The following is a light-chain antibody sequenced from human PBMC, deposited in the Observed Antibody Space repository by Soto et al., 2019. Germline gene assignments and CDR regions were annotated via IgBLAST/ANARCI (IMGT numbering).Light chain of an antibody. V-gene: IGLV2-23*02. CDR1: SSDVGSYNL. J-gene: IGLJ1*01. CDR2: EVS. CDR3: CSYAGSSTFYG. Sequence: QSVLTQPASVSGSPGQSITISCTGTSSDVGSYNLVSWYQQHPGKAPKLMIYEVSKRPSGVSNRFSGSKSGNTASLTISGLQAEDEADYYCCSYAGSSTFYGFGTGTKATVL.